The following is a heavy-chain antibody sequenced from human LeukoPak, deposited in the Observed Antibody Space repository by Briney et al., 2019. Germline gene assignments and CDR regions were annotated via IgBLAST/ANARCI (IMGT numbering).Heavy chain of an antibody. V-gene: IGHV1-69*04. CDR3: ARDDCSGGSCYFRSSVSYGMDV. J-gene: IGHJ6*02. D-gene: IGHD2-15*01. CDR2: IIPILGIA. Sequence: ASVKVSCKASGGTFSSYAISWVRQAPGQGLEWMGRIIPILGIANYAQKFQGRVTITADKSTSTAYMELSSLRSEDTAVYYCARDDCSGGSCYFRSSVSYGMDVWGQGTTVTVSS. CDR1: GGTFSSYA.